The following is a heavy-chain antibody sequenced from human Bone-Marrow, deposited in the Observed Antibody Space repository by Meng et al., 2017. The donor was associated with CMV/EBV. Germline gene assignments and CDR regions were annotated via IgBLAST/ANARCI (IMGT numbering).Heavy chain of an antibody. Sequence: GGSLRLSCAASGFTFSSYSMNWVRQAPGKGLEWVSYISSSSSTIYNAASVKGRFTISRDNAKNSLYMQMNSLRAEDTAVYYCARDQDHYYDSSGYYDYWGQGTLVTVSS. J-gene: IGHJ4*02. V-gene: IGHV3-48*04. CDR2: ISSSSSTI. CDR3: ARDQDHYYDSSGYYDY. CDR1: GFTFSSYS. D-gene: IGHD3-22*01.